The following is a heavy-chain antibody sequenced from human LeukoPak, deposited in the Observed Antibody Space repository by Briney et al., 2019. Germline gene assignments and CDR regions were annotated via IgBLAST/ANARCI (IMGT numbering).Heavy chain of an antibody. D-gene: IGHD2-15*01. V-gene: IGHV4-61*02. CDR3: ARVHQAYCSGGSCHGGHWYDP. CDR1: GGSISSGTYY. Sequence: TSETLSLTCTVSGGSISSGTYYWSWIRQPAGKGLEWIGRIYTSGSTNYNPSLKSRITISVDTSKNQFSLKLSSVTAADTAVYYCARVHQAYCSGGSCHGGHWYDPWGQGTLVTVSS. CDR2: IYTSGST. J-gene: IGHJ5*02.